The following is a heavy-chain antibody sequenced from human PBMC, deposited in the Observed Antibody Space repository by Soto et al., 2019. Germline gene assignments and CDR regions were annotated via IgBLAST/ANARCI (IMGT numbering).Heavy chain of an antibody. CDR1: GGSFSDYY. CDR2: INHSGST. CDR3: ARLLTSVTTRHFAY. Sequence: QVQLQQWGTGLLKPSETLSLTCAVYGGSFSDYYWTWIRQPPGKGLEWIGEINHSGSTSYNPSLGSRVTISVDTSKNQFALKVSSVTAADTAVYYCARLLTSVTTRHFAYWGQGTLVTVSS. V-gene: IGHV4-34*01. D-gene: IGHD4-17*01. J-gene: IGHJ4*02.